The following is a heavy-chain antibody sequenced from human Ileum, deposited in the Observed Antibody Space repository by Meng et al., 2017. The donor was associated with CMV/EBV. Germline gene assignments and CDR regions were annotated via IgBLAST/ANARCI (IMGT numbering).Heavy chain of an antibody. V-gene: IGHV3-21*04. CDR1: GFTFNSYS. CDR2: IGSDSNYI. D-gene: IGHD3-10*01. CDR3: ATYRTFSGPLGK. Sequence: GESLKISCVASGFTFNSYSMNWVRQAPGKGLEWVSCIGSDSNYIYYADSVKGRFTISRDNSKNLLYLQMSSLRAEDTAAYYCATYRTFSGPLGKWGQGTLVTVSS. J-gene: IGHJ4*02.